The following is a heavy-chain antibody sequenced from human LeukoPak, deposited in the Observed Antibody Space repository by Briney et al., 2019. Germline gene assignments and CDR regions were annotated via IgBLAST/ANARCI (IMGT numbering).Heavy chain of an antibody. Sequence: GGSLRLSCAASGFTVSSNYMSWVRQAPGKGLEWVSAIYSGGSTYYADSVKGRFTISRDNSKNTLYLQMNSVRAEDTALYYCAKRYYYDSSGNPGGVDPWGQGTLVTVSS. CDR3: AKRYYYDSSGNPGGVDP. CDR2: IYSGGST. V-gene: IGHV3-53*01. J-gene: IGHJ5*02. D-gene: IGHD3-22*01. CDR1: GFTVSSNY.